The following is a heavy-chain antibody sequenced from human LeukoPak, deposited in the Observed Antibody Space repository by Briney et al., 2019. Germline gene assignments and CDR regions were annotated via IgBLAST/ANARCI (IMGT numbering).Heavy chain of an antibody. J-gene: IGHJ4*02. CDR1: GFTFDDYA. Sequence: PGGSLRLSCAASGFTFDDYAMHWVRQVPGKGLEWVAGISWNGDHVAYVDALKGRFTISRDNAKNSLYLQMNSLTDEDTALYCCAKVVSDYVWGNYRHFDSWGQGSLVTVSS. D-gene: IGHD3-16*02. CDR3: AKVVSDYVWGNYRHFDS. CDR2: ISWNGDHV. V-gene: IGHV3-9*01.